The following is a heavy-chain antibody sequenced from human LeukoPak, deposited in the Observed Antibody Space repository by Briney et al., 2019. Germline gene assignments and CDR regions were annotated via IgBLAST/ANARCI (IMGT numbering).Heavy chain of an antibody. CDR1: GFTFSSYS. J-gene: IGHJ4*02. Sequence: PGGSLRLSCAASGFTFSSYSMNWVRQAPGKGLEWVSSISSSSSYIYYADSVKGRFTIFRDNAKNSLYLQMTGLRAEDMAVYYCARDPFGDSSGYYPNYFDYWGQGTLVTVSS. D-gene: IGHD3-22*01. CDR2: ISSSSSYI. CDR3: ARDPFGDSSGYYPNYFDY. V-gene: IGHV3-21*01.